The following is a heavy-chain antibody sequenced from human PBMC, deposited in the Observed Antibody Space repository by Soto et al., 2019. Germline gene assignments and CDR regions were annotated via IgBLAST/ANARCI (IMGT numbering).Heavy chain of an antibody. J-gene: IGHJ6*01. CDR1: GYTITSNG. V-gene: IGHV1-18*01. CDR3: ARDHYDIXTVSPYSFFYGMD. Sequence: GASVKVTCKASGYTITSNGISWVRQAPGQGIEWMGWISAYNGNTNYAQRLQGRVTMTTDTSTSTAYMELRILRSDFTSVYYCARDHYDIXTVSPYSFFYGMD. D-gene: IGHD3-9*01. CDR2: ISAYNGNT.